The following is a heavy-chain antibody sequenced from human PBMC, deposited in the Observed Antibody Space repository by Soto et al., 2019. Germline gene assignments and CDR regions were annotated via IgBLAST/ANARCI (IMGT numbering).Heavy chain of an antibody. CDR3: ARTRTYYDFWSGYYTHDY. D-gene: IGHD3-3*01. CDR2: IYYSGST. Sequence: SETLSLTCTVSGGSISSSSYYWGWIRQPPGKGLEWIGSIYYSGSTYYNPSLKSRVTISVDTSKNQFSLKLSSVTAADTAVYYCARTRTYYDFWSGYYTHDYWGQGTLVTVSS. CDR1: GGSISSSSYY. V-gene: IGHV4-39*01. J-gene: IGHJ4*02.